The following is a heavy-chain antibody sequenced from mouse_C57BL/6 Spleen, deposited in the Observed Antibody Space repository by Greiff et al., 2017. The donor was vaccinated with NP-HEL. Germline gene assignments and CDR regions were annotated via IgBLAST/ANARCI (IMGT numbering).Heavy chain of an antibody. J-gene: IGHJ4*01. CDR3: ARRIITTVVPSIAMDY. V-gene: IGHV1-19*01. CDR2: INPYNGGT. D-gene: IGHD1-1*01. Sequence: VQLQQSGPVLVKPGASVKMSCKASGYTLTDYYMNWVKQSHGKSLEWIGVINPYNGGTSYNQKFKGKATLTVDKSSSTAYMELNSLTSEDSAVYYCARRIITTVVPSIAMDYWGQGTSVTVSS. CDR1: GYTLTDYY.